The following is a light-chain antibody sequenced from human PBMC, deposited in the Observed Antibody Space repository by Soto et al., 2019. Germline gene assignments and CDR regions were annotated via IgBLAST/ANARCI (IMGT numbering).Light chain of an antibody. J-gene: IGKJ1*01. CDR1: QGISNY. Sequence: DLQMTQSPSSLSSSVGDSVTITCRASQGISNYLAWYQQKPGTVPKLLISAASTLQTGVPSRLSGGGSGTDLTLTISRLQPEDVATYYCQQYNSAPWTFGQGTKVDIK. CDR3: QQYNSAPWT. V-gene: IGKV1-27*01. CDR2: AAS.